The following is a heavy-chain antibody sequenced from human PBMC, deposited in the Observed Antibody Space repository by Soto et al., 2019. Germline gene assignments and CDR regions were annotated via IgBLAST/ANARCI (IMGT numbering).Heavy chain of an antibody. J-gene: IGHJ6*02. V-gene: IGHV4-59*08. CDR1: GASICSYS. D-gene: IGHD3-10*01. Sequence: SETRSLTFTIIGASICSYSWSWIRLSPGKPMEWIGYVHHSWGSSYNPSLQSRVAISLDTSKSQFSLELTSVTAADTAVYYCARQGFGPLHGLVDVWGQGTTVT. CDR2: VHHSWGS. CDR3: ARQGFGPLHGLVDV.